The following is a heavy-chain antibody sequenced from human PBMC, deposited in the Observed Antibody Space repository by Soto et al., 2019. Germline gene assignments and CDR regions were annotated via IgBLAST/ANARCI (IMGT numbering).Heavy chain of an antibody. D-gene: IGHD5-18*01. V-gene: IGHV4-31*03. CDR1: GGSISSGGYY. CDR2: IYYSGST. CDR3: ARGDLQLWSITNPYYYYYGMDV. Sequence: QVQLQESGPGLVKPSQTLSLTCTVSGGSISSGGYYWSWIRQHPGKGLEWIGYIYYSGSTYYNPSLKSRVTISVDTSKNQFSLKLSSVTAADTAVYYCARGDLQLWSITNPYYYYYGMDVWGQGTTVTVSS. J-gene: IGHJ6*02.